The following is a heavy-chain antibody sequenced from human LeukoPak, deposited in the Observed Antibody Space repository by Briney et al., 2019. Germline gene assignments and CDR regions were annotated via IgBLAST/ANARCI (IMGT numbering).Heavy chain of an antibody. V-gene: IGHV1-2*06. Sequence: GASVKVSCKASGYSFSGHYMDWVRQAPGQGLEWMGRINPNSGDTNFAQKFQGRVTMTRDTSINTAYMELSSLRSDDTAVYYCARGGTVAGHWYFDLWGRGTQVAVPS. J-gene: IGHJ2*01. CDR2: INPNSGDT. D-gene: IGHD6-19*01. CDR3: ARGGTVAGHWYFDL. CDR1: GYSFSGHY.